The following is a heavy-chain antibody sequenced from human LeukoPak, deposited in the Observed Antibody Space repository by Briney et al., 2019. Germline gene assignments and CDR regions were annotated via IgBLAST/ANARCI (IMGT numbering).Heavy chain of an antibody. D-gene: IGHD6-6*01. J-gene: IGHJ3*02. CDR2: ISYDGSNK. CDR1: GFTFSSYG. Sequence: GGSLRLSCAASGFTFSSYGMHWVRQAPGKGLEWVAVISYDGSNKYYADSVKDRFTISRDNSKNTLYLQMNNLRAEDTAVYYCAKADRGSSIAARFGAFDIWGQGTMVTVSS. V-gene: IGHV3-30*18. CDR3: AKADRGSSIAARFGAFDI.